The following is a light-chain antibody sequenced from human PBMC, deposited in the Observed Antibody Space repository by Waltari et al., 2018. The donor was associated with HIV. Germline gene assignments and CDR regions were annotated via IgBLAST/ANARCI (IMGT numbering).Light chain of an antibody. CDR2: DAS. J-gene: IGKJ3*01. CDR1: QTVNSN. Sequence: ETVITQSPVTLSVSPGERVTLSCRASQTVNSNLAWYQQKLGQAPRLLFYDASTRATGTPARFSGSGSGTEFTLTVSSLQPEDFAVYYCQQYDNWLGTFGPGTKV. CDR3: QQYDNWLGT. V-gene: IGKV3D-15*01.